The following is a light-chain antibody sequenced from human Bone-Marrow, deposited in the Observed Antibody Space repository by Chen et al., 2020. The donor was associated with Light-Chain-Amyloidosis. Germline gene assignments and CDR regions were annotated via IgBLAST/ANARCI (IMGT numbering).Light chain of an antibody. CDR2: DDC. V-gene: IGLV3-21*02. J-gene: IGLJ3*02. CDR3: QVWDRSSDRPV. Sequence: SYVLTQPSSVSVAPGQTARIAGGGNNIGSTSLHWYQQTPGQAPLLVVYDDCDRPSGVPERLSGSNSGNTATLTISRVEAGDEADYYCQVWDRSSDRPVFGGGTKLTVL. CDR1: NIGSTS.